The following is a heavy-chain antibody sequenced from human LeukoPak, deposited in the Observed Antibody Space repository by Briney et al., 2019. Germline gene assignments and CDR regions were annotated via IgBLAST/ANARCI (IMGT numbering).Heavy chain of an antibody. D-gene: IGHD3-22*01. CDR3: ARDYYYDSSGYSDEDWFDP. V-gene: IGHV3-33*08. CDR1: GFTFSSYA. CDR2: IWYDGSNK. Sequence: GRSLRLSCAASGFTFSSYAMHWVRQAPGKGLEWVAVIWYDGSNKYYADSVKGRFTISRDNSKNTLYLQMNSLRAEDTAVYYCARDYYYDSSGYSDEDWFDPWGQGTLVTVSS. J-gene: IGHJ5*02.